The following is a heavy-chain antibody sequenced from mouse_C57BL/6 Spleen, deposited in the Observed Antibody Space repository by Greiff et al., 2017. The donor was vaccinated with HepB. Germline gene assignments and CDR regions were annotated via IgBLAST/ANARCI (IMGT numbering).Heavy chain of an antibody. CDR3: ARTSNYDWYFDY. J-gene: IGHJ2*01. CDR2: INPGSGGT. Sequence: QVQLQQSGAELVRPGTSVKVSCKASGYAFTNYLIEWVKQRPGQGLEWIGVINPGSGGTNYNEKFKGKATLTADKSSSTAYMQLSSLTSEDSAVYFCARTSNYDWYFDYWGQGTTLTVSS. CDR1: GYAFTNYL. V-gene: IGHV1-54*01. D-gene: IGHD2-5*01.